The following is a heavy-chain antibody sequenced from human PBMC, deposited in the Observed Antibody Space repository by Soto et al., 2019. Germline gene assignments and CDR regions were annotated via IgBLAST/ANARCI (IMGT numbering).Heavy chain of an antibody. D-gene: IGHD3-16*02. Sequence: QVQLQESGPGLVMPSQTLSLTCAVSGGSIDDINSYWTWIRQSPGRSPEWIGYIHNTGNTFYSPSFKHRLAISIDRSKSQFSLKLSAVTAADTAFYYCARSTYGEGYPHFFADWGQGTLVTVSS. V-gene: IGHV4-30-4*01. J-gene: IGHJ4*02. CDR3: ARSTYGEGYPHFFAD. CDR1: GGSIDDINSY. CDR2: IHNTGNT.